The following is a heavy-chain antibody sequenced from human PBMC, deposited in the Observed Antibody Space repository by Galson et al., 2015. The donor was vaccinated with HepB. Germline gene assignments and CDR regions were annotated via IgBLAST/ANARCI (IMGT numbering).Heavy chain of an antibody. CDR3: ARSIGYNNNWCDY. V-gene: IGHV1-8*01. Sequence: SVKVSCKVTGYTFSTYDINWVRQATGQGLEWMGWMNPSSGNTDYARKFEGRITMTRDTSINTAYMELSSLTSDDTAVYYCARSIGYNNNWCDYWGQGTLVTVST. CDR2: MNPSSGNT. J-gene: IGHJ4*02. CDR1: GYTFSTYD. D-gene: IGHD1-14*01.